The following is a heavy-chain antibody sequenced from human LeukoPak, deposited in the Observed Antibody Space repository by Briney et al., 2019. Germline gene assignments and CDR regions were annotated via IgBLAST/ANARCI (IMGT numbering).Heavy chain of an antibody. CDR2: ISSSSSTI. D-gene: IGHD3-3*01. V-gene: IGHV3-48*04. J-gene: IGHJ4*02. CDR1: GFTFSSYS. Sequence: GGSLRLSCAASGFTFSSYSMKGVRQAPGKGLEWVSYISSSSSTIYYADSVKGRFTICRDNAKNSLYLQMNSLRAEDTAVYYCAAHSLRFLEWLLSFDYWGQGTLVTVSS. CDR3: AAHSLRFLEWLLSFDY.